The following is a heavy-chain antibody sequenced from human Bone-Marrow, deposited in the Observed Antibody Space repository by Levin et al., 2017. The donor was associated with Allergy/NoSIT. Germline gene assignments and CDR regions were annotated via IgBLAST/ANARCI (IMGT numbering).Heavy chain of an antibody. V-gene: IGHV3-15*01. Sequence: GGSLRLSCAASGFTFNIAWMIWVRQAPGKGLEYVGLIKSKGAGGTTDYAAPVKGRFTISRDDSKNMVYLQMNSLKTDDTAVYFCSHQRVPLPIDLGSWGQGTLVTVSS. CDR1: GFTFNIAW. CDR2: IKSKGAGGTT. CDR3: SHQRVPLPIDLGS. J-gene: IGHJ5*02. D-gene: IGHD2-2*01.